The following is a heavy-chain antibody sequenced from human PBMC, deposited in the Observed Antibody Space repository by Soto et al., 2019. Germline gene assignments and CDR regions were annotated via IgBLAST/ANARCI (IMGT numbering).Heavy chain of an antibody. V-gene: IGHV3-30-3*01. CDR2: ISYDGSNK. CDR3: ARDRRYRYYYGMDV. J-gene: IGHJ6*02. Sequence: QVQLVESGGGVVQPGRSLRLSCAASGFTFSSYAMHWVRQAPGKGLEWVAVISYDGSNKYYADSVKGRFTISRDNSKNTRYLQMNSLRAEDTAVYYCARDRRYRYYYGMDVWGQGTTVTVSS. D-gene: IGHD3-16*02. CDR1: GFTFSSYA.